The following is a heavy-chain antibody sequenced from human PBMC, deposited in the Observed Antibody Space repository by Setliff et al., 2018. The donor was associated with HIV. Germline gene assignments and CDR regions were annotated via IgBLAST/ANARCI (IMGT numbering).Heavy chain of an antibody. CDR2: ISAYNGNT. CDR3: ARGGGYYDSSGPGHYYNYYYMDV. V-gene: IGHV1-18*01. CDR1: GYNFTSYG. J-gene: IGHJ6*03. Sequence: EASVKVSCKASGYNFTSYGISWVRQAPGQGLEWMGWISAYNGNTNYAQKLQGRVTMTTDTSTSTAYMELRSLRSDDTAVYYCARGGGYYDSSGPGHYYNYYYMDVWGKGTTVTVSS. D-gene: IGHD3-22*01.